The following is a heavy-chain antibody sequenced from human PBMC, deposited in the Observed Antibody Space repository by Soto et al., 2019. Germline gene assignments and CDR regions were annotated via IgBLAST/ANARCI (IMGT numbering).Heavy chain of an antibody. Sequence: QLQLHQSGSGLVKASQTLSLTCTLSGASITYGGYSWSWIRQPPGKDLEWLGYISHLESTFYNPSFLSRLTLSIARSMNQFSLKLASMTAAATAVYYCARGGGYDPFDYWGQGTLVTVAS. D-gene: IGHD5-12*01. CDR1: GASITYGGYS. J-gene: IGHJ4*02. CDR2: ISHLEST. CDR3: ARGGGYDPFDY. V-gene: IGHV4-30-2*01.